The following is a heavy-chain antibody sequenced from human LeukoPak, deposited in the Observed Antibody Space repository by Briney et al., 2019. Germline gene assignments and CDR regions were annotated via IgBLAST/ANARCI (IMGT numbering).Heavy chain of an antibody. CDR3: ARDGPAQMVDFDY. D-gene: IGHD3-10*01. CDR1: GYTFSGTGWY. V-gene: IGHV1-2*03. Sequence: LVASVKVSCKASGYTFSGTGWYLYWLRQAPGQGLECMGWIYPYTGATHYAQKFQGRVAMTRDTSISTAYMELSRLRPDDTAVYYCARDGPAQMVDFDYWGQGTLVTVSS. CDR2: IYPYTGAT. J-gene: IGHJ4*02.